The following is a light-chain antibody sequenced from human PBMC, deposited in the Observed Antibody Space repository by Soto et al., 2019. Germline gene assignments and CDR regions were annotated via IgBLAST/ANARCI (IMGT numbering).Light chain of an antibody. CDR3: EAWDDSLNGVV. V-gene: IGLV1-44*01. Sequence: QSVLTQPPSASGTPGQRVTISCSGSTSSFGSNTVNWYQQLPGTAPKLLIYSNNQRPSGVPDRFSGSKSGTSASLAISGLQSEDEADYYCEAWDDSLNGVVFGGGTKVTV. J-gene: IGLJ2*01. CDR1: TSSFGSNT. CDR2: SNN.